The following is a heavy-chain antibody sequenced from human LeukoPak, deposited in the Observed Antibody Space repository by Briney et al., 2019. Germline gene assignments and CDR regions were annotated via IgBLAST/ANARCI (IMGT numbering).Heavy chain of an antibody. CDR1: GYSISSGYY. CDR3: ARGRYSYDDY. V-gene: IGHV4-38-2*01. D-gene: IGHD5-18*01. CDR2: IYHSGST. Sequence: PSETLSLTCAVSGYSISSGYYWGWIRQPPGKGLEWIGSIYHSGSTYYNPSLKSRVTISVDTSKNQFSLKLSSVTAADTAVYYCARGRYSYDDYWGQGTLVTASS. J-gene: IGHJ4*02.